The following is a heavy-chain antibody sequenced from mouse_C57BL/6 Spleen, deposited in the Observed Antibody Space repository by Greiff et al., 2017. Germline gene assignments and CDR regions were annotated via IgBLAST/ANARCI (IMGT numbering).Heavy chain of an antibody. CDR1: GYTFTDYE. J-gene: IGHJ2*01. Sequence: VQLQQPGAELVRPGASVTLSCKASGYTFTDYEMHWVKQTPVHGLEWIGALDPETGGTAYNQKFKGKAILTADKSSSTAYMELRSLTSEDSAVYYCTRSYSRFDYWGQGTTLTVSS. V-gene: IGHV1-15*01. D-gene: IGHD1-1*01. CDR2: LDPETGGT. CDR3: TRSYSRFDY.